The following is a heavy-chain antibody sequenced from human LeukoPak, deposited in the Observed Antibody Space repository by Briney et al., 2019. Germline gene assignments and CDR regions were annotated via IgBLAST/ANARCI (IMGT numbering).Heavy chain of an antibody. CDR1: GFTFSTYA. J-gene: IGHJ4*02. Sequence: GRSLRLSCTASGFTFSTYAMHWVRQAPGKGLEWVAVMSYDGTNKYYADSMKGRFTISRYNSKNTLYLQMNSLGAEDTAVYYCARALDEGARFDYWGQGTLVTVSS. CDR3: ARALDEGARFDY. CDR2: MSYDGTNK. V-gene: IGHV3-30-3*01.